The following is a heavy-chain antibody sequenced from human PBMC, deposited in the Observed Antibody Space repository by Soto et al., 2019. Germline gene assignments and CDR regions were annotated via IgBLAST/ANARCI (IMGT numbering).Heavy chain of an antibody. V-gene: IGHV3-21*06. J-gene: IGHJ4*02. CDR1: GFTFSSST. D-gene: IGHD3-10*01. CDR3: ARDIGEMSAV. CDR2: ISISSSYI. Sequence: GGSLRLSCTGSGFTFSSSTITWVRQGPGKGLEWVSSISISSSYIYFADSLKGRFTISRDSAKNSLYLQMNSLRAEDTAVYYCARDIGEMSAVWGQGTQVTVSS.